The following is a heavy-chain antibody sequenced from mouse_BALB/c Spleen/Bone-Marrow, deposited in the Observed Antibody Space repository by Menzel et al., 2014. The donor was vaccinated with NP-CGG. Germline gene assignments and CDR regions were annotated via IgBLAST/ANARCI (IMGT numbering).Heavy chain of an antibody. CDR2: IDPSDSET. D-gene: IGHD1-1*01. Sequence: QVQLQQPGPQLVRPGASVKISCKASGYSFTSYWMHWVKQRPGQGLEWIGMIDPSDSETRLNQKFMDKATLTVDKSSSTAYMQLSSPTSEDSAVYYCARDGSGPAWFGYWGQGTLVTVSA. CDR3: ARDGSGPAWFGY. J-gene: IGHJ3*01. V-gene: IGHV1S127*01. CDR1: GYSFTSYW.